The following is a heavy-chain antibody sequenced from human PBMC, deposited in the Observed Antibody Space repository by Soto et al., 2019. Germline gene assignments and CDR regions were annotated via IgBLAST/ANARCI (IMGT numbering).Heavy chain of an antibody. V-gene: IGHV6-1*01. CDR3: ERDSYGGNSGFDI. Sequence: PSQTLSLTCAISGDSVSSNSAAWNWIRQSPSRGLAWLGRRYYRSKWYKDCAGSVKSRITITIDTSESQLSLRLNSVTPXDRGVYYCERDSYGGNSGFDIRGQGKMVTVSS. J-gene: IGHJ3*02. D-gene: IGHD4-17*01. CDR2: RYYRSKWYK. CDR1: GDSVSSNSAA.